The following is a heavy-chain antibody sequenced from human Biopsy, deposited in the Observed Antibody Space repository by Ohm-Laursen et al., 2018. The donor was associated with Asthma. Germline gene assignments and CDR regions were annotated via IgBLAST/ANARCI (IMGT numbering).Heavy chain of an antibody. V-gene: IGHV1-69*01. Sequence: SSVKVSCKSLGGTFNTYVIDWVRQAPGQGLEWMGGINSVFGTTTYPQTFQDRVTITADDSTSTVYMELSSLRSEDTAVYYCDRKAGSCISRTCYSLDFWGQGTLVTVSS. CDR3: DRKAGSCISRTCYSLDF. CDR1: GGTFNTYV. CDR2: INSVFGTT. J-gene: IGHJ4*02. D-gene: IGHD2-2*01.